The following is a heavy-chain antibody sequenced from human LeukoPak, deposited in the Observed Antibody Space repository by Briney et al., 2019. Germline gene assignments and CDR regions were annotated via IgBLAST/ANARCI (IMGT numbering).Heavy chain of an antibody. Sequence: GGSLRLSCAASGFTFCSYWMHWVRQAPGKGLVWVSRVNSDGSSTSYADSVKGRFTMSRDNAKKTLYLQMNSLRAEDTAVYYCARRDSSGWYGLFGMDVWGKGTTVTVSS. V-gene: IGHV3-74*01. CDR1: GFTFCSYW. D-gene: IGHD6-19*01. J-gene: IGHJ6*04. CDR2: VNSDGSST. CDR3: ARRDSSGWYGLFGMDV.